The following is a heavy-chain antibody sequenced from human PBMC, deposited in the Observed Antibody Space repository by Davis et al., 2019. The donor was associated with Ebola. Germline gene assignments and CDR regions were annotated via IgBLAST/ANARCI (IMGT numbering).Heavy chain of an antibody. D-gene: IGHD4-23*01. CDR3: ARDRLSYGGNFGYYYYGMDV. Sequence: GGSLRLSCAASGFTFSSYAMHWVRQAPGKGLEWVAVISYDGSNKYYADSVKGRFTTSRDNSKNTLYLQMNSLRAEDTAVYYCARDRLSYGGNFGYYYYGMDVWGQGTTVTVSS. CDR1: GFTFSSYA. CDR2: ISYDGSNK. V-gene: IGHV3-30-3*01. J-gene: IGHJ6*02.